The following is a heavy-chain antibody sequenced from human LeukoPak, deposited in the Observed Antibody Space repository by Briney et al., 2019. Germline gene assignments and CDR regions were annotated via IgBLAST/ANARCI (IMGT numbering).Heavy chain of an antibody. Sequence: GGALRLSCAASGFTFSSYWMHWVRQAPGKGLVWVSRINTDGSSTSYADSVKGRFTISRDNAKKLLYLQMSNLRAEDTAVYYCARARDYGDYPPDYWGQGTLVTVSS. CDR3: ARARDYGDYPPDY. D-gene: IGHD4-17*01. V-gene: IGHV3-74*01. CDR2: INTDGSST. J-gene: IGHJ4*02. CDR1: GFTFSSYW.